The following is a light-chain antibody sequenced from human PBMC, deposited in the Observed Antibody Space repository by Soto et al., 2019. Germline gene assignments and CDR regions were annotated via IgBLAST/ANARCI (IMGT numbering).Light chain of an antibody. CDR1: RSIGNN. V-gene: IGKV1-39*01. CDR3: QQSFSPHLA. J-gene: IGKJ5*01. CDR2: AAS. Sequence: EIQVTQSPTSLSASVGDRVTSTCRASRSIGNNLNWYQQRPGKAPQLLIYAASSLQSGVPSRFSGSSSGTDFTLTLNGLQPEDFATYYCQQSFSPHLAFGQGTRL.